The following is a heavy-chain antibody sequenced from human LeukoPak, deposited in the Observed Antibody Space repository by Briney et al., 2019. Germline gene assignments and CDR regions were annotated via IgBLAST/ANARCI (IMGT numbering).Heavy chain of an antibody. D-gene: IGHD3-22*01. CDR1: GGSFSGYY. J-gene: IGHJ6*03. Sequence: KSSETLSLTCAVYGGSFSGYYWSWIRQPPGKGLEWIGEINHSGSTNYNPSLKSRVTISVDTSKNQFSLKLSSVTAADTAVYYCARHGGGNYYDSSGYYYYYYYMDVWGKGTTVTISS. CDR3: ARHGGGNYYDSSGYYYYYYYMDV. V-gene: IGHV4-34*01. CDR2: INHSGST.